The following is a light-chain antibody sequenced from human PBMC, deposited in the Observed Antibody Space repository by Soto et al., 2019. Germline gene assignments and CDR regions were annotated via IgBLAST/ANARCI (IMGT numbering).Light chain of an antibody. Sequence: QSVLTQPPSASGSPGQSVTISCTGTSSDIGGYNYVSWYQQHPGKAPKLMIYEVTKRPSGVPDRFSASRSGNTASLTVSGLQSEDEAYYYCSSLERTNFLYLFGTGT. CDR1: SSDIGGYNY. CDR3: SSLERTNFLYL. CDR2: EVT. J-gene: IGLJ1*01. V-gene: IGLV2-8*01.